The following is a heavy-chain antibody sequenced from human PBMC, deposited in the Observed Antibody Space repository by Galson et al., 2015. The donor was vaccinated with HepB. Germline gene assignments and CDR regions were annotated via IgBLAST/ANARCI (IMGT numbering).Heavy chain of an antibody. V-gene: IGHV3-48*04. CDR3: ARDEKPGSGYCSGGSCQPEGAFYI. J-gene: IGHJ3*02. CDR1: GFTFSSYS. CDR2: ISSSSSTI. Sequence: SLRLSCAASGFTFSSYSMNWVRQAPGKGLEWVSYISSSSSTIYYADSVKGRFTISRDNAKNSLYLQMNSLRAEDTAVYYCARDEKPGSGYCSGGSCQPEGAFYIWGQGTMVTVSS. D-gene: IGHD2-15*01.